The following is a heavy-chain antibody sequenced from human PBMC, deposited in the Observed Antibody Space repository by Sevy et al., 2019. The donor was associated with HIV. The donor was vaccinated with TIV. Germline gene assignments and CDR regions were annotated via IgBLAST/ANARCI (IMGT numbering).Heavy chain of an antibody. V-gene: IGHV3-11*01. J-gene: IGHJ6*02. D-gene: IGHD2-2*01. CDR2: ISNSGNPV. Sequence: GGSLRLSCSASGLPFSANYMTWFRQPPGRGWECISYISNSGNPVYYADSVKGRFTVSRDNAKKSLYLQLNSLRDEDTAVYYCARDNYCISGDGCYGYGLDVWGQGTTVTVSS. CDR3: ARDNYCISGDGCYGYGLDV. CDR1: GLPFSANY.